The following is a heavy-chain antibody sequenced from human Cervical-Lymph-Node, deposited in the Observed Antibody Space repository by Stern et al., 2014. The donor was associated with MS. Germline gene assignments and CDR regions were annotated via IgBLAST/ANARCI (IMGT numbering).Heavy chain of an antibody. CDR2: LYYSGNT. D-gene: IGHD5-24*01. J-gene: IGHJ4*02. CDR3: ARHGPPRRRDDSNHPNFDY. V-gene: IGHV4-59*08. CDR1: GDSISSNY. Sequence: QVQLQESGPGLVKPSETLSLTCTVSGDSISSNYWSWIRQPPGKGLEWIGYLYYSGNTNYNPSLKSRVTTSVDTSKNQFSLSLRSVTAADTAVYYCARHGPPRRRDDSNHPNFDYWGPGTLVAVSS.